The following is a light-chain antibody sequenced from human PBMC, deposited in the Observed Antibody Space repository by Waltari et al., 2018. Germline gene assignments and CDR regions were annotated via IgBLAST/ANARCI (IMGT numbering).Light chain of an antibody. J-gene: IGLJ3*02. CDR1: SSAVGAYNY. CDR2: DVH. Sequence: QSALTQPRSVSGSHGQSVTLSCPGPSSAVGAYNYVSWYHKLPGKATKRIIYDVHKRPAGVPDRVSGAKAGKTASLTIAGLQSEDEANYFCCSYADHYTAVFGGGTNLTVL. CDR3: CSYADHYTAV. V-gene: IGLV2-11*01.